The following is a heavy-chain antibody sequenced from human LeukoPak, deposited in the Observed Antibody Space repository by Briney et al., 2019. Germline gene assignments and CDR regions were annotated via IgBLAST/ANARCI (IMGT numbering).Heavy chain of an antibody. CDR3: ARQGPRYCSGGSCFDP. CDR1: GYTFTSYD. J-gene: IGHJ5*02. V-gene: IGHV1-8*03. CDR2: MNPNSGNT. D-gene: IGHD2-15*01. Sequence: GASVKVSRKASGYTFTSYDINWVRQATGQGLEWMGWMNPNSGNTGYAQKFQGRVTITRNTSISTAYMELSSLRSEDTAVYYCARQGPRYCSGGSCFDPWGQGTLVTVSS.